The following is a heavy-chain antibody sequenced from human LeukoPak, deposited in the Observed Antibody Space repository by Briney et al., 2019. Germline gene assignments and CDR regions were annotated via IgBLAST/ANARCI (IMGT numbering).Heavy chain of an antibody. V-gene: IGHV3-9*03. CDR2: ISWNSGGI. Sequence: PGGSLRLSCAASGFTFDDYAMHWVRQAPGKGLEWVSGISWNSGGIGYADSVKGRFTISRDNAKNSLYLQMNSLRAEDMALYHCAKGPVADSGYDLGGGYFDYWGQGTLVTVSS. CDR1: GFTFDDYA. CDR3: AKGPVADSGYDLGGGYFDY. D-gene: IGHD5-12*01. J-gene: IGHJ4*02.